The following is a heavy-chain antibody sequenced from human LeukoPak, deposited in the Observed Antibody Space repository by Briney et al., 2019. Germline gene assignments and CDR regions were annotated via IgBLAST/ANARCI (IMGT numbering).Heavy chain of an antibody. D-gene: IGHD6-13*01. CDR1: GFTFSNYG. J-gene: IGHJ4*02. V-gene: IGHV3-33*01. CDR3: ARGPYSSSWLDY. CDR2: IWYDGSNK. Sequence: GGSLRLSCAASGFTFSNYGMHWVRQAPGKGLEWVAVIWYDGSNKYYADSVKGRFTISRDNSKNTLYLQMNSLRAGDTAVYYCARGPYSSSWLDYWGQGTLVTVSS.